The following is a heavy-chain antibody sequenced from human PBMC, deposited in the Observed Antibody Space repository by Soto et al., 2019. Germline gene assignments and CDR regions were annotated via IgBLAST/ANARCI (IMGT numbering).Heavy chain of an antibody. CDR2: IYHSGST. CDR3: ARLAFGVVTAIRCFDI. V-gene: IGHV4-4*02. J-gene: IGHJ3*02. Sequence: SETLSLTCAVSGGSISGSNWWSWVRQPPGKGLECIGEIYHSGSTNYNPSLNSRATISVDKSKNQFSLKLISVPAADSAVYYCARLAFGVVTAIRCFDIVGPGTMVTVSS. D-gene: IGHD2-21*02. CDR1: GGSISGSNW.